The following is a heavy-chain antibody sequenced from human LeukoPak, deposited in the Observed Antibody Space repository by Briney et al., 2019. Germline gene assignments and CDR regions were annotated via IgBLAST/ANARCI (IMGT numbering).Heavy chain of an antibody. CDR1: GGTFSSYA. Sequence: SVKVSCKASGGTFSSYAIIWVRQAPGQGLEWMGRIIPIFGTANYAQKFQGRVTITTDESTSTAYMELSSLRSEDTAVYYCARDPSYYEDGDYWGQGTLVTVSS. J-gene: IGHJ4*02. V-gene: IGHV1-69*05. CDR2: IIPIFGTA. CDR3: ARDPSYYEDGDY. D-gene: IGHD3-22*01.